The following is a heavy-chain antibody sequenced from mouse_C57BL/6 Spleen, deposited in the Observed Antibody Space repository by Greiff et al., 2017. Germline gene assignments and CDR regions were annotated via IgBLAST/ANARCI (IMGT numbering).Heavy chain of an antibody. CDR1: GYTFSSYW. V-gene: IGHV1-64*01. Sequence: VQLQESGAELVKPGASVKLSCKASGYTFSSYWMHWVKQRPGQGLEWIGMIHPNSGSTNYNEKFKSKATLTVDKSSSTAYMQLSSLTSEDSAVYYCARKGEDYFDYWGQGTTLTVSS. CDR3: ARKGEDYFDY. CDR2: IHPNSGST. J-gene: IGHJ2*01.